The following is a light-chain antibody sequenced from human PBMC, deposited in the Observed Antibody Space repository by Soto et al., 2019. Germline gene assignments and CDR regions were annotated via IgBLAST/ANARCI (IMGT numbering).Light chain of an antibody. CDR2: GAS. CDR1: QSVSINS. CDR3: QQYSSSWYT. Sequence: EVVLTQSPDTLPLSPGERATLSCRASQSVSINSLVWYQQKPGQAPRLLIYGASNRATGIPDRFSASGSGTDFTLTISRLEPEDFAMYYCQQYSSSWYTSGQGTKVEVK. V-gene: IGKV3-20*01. J-gene: IGKJ2*01.